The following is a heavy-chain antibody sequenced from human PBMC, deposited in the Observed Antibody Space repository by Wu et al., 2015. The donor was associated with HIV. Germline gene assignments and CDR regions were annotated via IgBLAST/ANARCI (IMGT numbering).Heavy chain of an antibody. J-gene: IGHJ5*02. CDR2: MNPNTGNT. CDR3: ARDGPLPSVWYWFGP. V-gene: IGHV1-8*01. Sequence: QVQLVQSGAEVKKPGASVKISCKGSGYTFSNYDINWVRQATGQGLEWMGWMNPNTGNTGYVQKFQGRVTMTRNTSISTAYMELSSLRSDDTAVYYCARDGPLPSVWYWFGPWGQGTLVTVSS. D-gene: IGHD6-19*01. CDR1: GYTFSNYD.